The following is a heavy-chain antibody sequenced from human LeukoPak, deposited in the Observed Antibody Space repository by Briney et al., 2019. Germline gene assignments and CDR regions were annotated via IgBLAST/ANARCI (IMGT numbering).Heavy chain of an antibody. CDR3: ATCGYSYGEFDY. J-gene: IGHJ4*02. D-gene: IGHD5-18*01. V-gene: IGHV4-59*01. CDR2: IYYSGST. Sequence: SETLSLTCTVSGGSISSYYWSWIRQPPGKGLEWIGYIYYSGSTNYNPSLKSRVTISVDTSKNQFSLKLSSVTAADTAVYYCATCGYSYGEFDYWGQGTLVTVSS. CDR1: GGSISSYY.